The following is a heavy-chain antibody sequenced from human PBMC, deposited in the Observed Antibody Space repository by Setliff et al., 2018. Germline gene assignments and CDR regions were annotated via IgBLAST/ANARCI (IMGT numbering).Heavy chain of an antibody. CDR3: ARSGGIGNYNWDV. CDR1: GFTFSSYS. V-gene: IGHV3-21*03. CDR2: ISPDSYYI. J-gene: IGHJ6*03. D-gene: IGHD3-16*01. Sequence: GESLKISCAASGFTFSSYSMHWVRQTPGKGLEWVSSISPDSYYIYYADSIKGRFTISRDNAKSSLYLQMNSLRAEDTAVYYCARSGGIGNYNWDVWGKGTTVTVSS.